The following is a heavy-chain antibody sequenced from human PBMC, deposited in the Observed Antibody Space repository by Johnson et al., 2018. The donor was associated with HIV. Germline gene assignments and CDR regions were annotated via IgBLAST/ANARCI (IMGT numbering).Heavy chain of an antibody. CDR2: ISGSGGST. CDR1: GFTFSTFT. D-gene: IGHD6-13*01. J-gene: IGHJ3*02. CDR3: ASEIDSSWYSRAFDI. V-gene: IGHV3-23*04. Sequence: VQLVESGGGLVQPGGSLRLSCAASGFTFSTFTMNWVRQTPGKGLEWVSSISGSGGSTYYAASMKGRSTISRDNSKNTLYLQMNSLGAEDTGLYFCASEIDSSWYSRAFDIWGQGTMVTVSS.